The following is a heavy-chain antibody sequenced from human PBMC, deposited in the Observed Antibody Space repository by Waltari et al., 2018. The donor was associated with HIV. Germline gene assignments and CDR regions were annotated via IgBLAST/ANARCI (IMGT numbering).Heavy chain of an antibody. CDR2: IYSGDST. J-gene: IGHJ6*02. CDR3: ARDRATVTKRKDYYYGMDV. D-gene: IGHD4-17*01. Sequence: EVQLVESGGGLVQPGGSLRLSCAASGFTVSSNYMSWVRQAPGKGREWVSVIYSGDSTDTADAVKGRFTISRDNSKNTLYLQMNSLRAEDTAVYYCARDRATVTKRKDYYYGMDVWGQGTTVTVSS. CDR1: GFTVSSNY. V-gene: IGHV3-66*02.